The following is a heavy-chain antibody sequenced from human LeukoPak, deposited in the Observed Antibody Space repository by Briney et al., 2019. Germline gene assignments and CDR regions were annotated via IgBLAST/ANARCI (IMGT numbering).Heavy chain of an antibody. CDR3: ARDLGVTTTLYYFDY. V-gene: IGHV1-2*04. CDR2: INPDSGGT. CDR1: GYTFTGYY. Sequence: ASVKVSCKASGYTFTGYYMHWVRQAPGQGLEWMGWINPDSGGTNYAQKFQGWVTMTRDTSISTAYMELSRLRSDDTAVYYCARDLGVTTTLYYFDYWGQGTLVTVSS. J-gene: IGHJ4*02. D-gene: IGHD4-17*01.